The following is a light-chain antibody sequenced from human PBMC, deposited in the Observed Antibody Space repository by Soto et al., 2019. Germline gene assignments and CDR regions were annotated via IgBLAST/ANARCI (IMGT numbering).Light chain of an antibody. CDR2: DVS. V-gene: IGLV2-14*01. J-gene: IGLJ1*01. CDR3: SSYTSGSTPYV. CDR1: SSDVGGYNF. Sequence: QSALTQPASVSGSPGQSITISCTGTSSDVGGYNFVSWYQQNPGKAPKLMIYDVSNRPSGVSNRFSGSKSGNTASLTISGLQADDEADYYCSSYTSGSTPYVFGTGTKVTVL.